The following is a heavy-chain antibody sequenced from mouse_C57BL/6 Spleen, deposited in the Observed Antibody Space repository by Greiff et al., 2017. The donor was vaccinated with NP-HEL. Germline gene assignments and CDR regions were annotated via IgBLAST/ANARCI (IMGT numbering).Heavy chain of an antibody. Sequence: VKLMESGPGLVAPSQSLSITCTVSGFSLTSYAISWVRQPPGKGLEWLGVIWTGGGTNYNSALKSRLSISKDNSKSQVFLKMNSLQTDDTARYYCAREGYYYGSSRYYYAMDYWGQGTSVTVSS. CDR1: GFSLTSYA. D-gene: IGHD1-1*01. CDR2: IWTGGGT. V-gene: IGHV2-9-1*01. J-gene: IGHJ4*01. CDR3: AREGYYYGSSRYYYAMDY.